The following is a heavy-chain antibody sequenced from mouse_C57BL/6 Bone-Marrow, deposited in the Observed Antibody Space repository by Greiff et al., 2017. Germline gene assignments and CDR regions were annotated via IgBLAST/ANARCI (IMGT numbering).Heavy chain of an antibody. J-gene: IGHJ2*01. CDR3: VRGSTMRYYFDY. Sequence: EVQLVESGGGLVQPKGSLKLSCAASGFSFNTYAMNWVRQAPGKGLEWVARIRSKSNNYATYYADSVKDRFTISRDDSESMLYLQMNNLKTEDTAMYYCVRGSTMRYYFDYWGQGTTLTVSS. D-gene: IGHD2-4*01. CDR1: GFSFNTYA. V-gene: IGHV10-1*01. CDR2: IRSKSNNYAT.